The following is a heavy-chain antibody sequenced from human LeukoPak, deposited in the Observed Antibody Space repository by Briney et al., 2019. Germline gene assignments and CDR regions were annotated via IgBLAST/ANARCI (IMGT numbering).Heavy chain of an antibody. CDR1: GFTFSSYE. CDR3: ARDEVILEAEAGRGFDP. J-gene: IGHJ5*02. CDR2: ISSSGSTI. D-gene: IGHD6-13*01. Sequence: GGSLRLSCAASGFTFSSYEVNWVRQAPGKGLEWVSYISSSGSTIYYADSVKGRFTISRDNAKNSLYLQMNSLRAEDTAVYYCARDEVILEAEAGRGFDPWGQGTMVTVSS. V-gene: IGHV3-48*03.